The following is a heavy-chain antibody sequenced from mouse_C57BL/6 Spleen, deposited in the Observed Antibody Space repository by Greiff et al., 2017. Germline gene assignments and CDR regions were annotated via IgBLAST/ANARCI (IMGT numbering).Heavy chain of an antibody. CDR1: GYAFSSSW. D-gene: IGHD1-1*01. J-gene: IGHJ1*03. Sequence: QVQLQQSGPELVKPGASVKMSCKASGYAFSSSWMNWVKQRPGKGLEWIGRIYPGDGDTNYNGKFKGKATLTADKSSSTAYMQLSSLTSEDSAVYFCAREDYYGSSYWYFDVWGTGTTVTVSS. CDR3: AREDYYGSSYWYFDV. CDR2: IYPGDGDT. V-gene: IGHV1-82*01.